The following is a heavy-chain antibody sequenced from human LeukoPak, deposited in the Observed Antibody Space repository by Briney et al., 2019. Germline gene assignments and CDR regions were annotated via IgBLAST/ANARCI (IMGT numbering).Heavy chain of an antibody. Sequence: GASVTVSCKASGGTFSSYAISWVRQAPGQGLEWMGGIIPIFGTANYAQKFQGRVTITADESTSTAYMELSSLRSEDTAVYYCARDYYGSGSYSLDYWGQGTLVTVSS. D-gene: IGHD3-10*01. CDR2: IIPIFGTA. V-gene: IGHV1-69*13. J-gene: IGHJ4*02. CDR3: ARDYYGSGSYSLDY. CDR1: GGTFSSYA.